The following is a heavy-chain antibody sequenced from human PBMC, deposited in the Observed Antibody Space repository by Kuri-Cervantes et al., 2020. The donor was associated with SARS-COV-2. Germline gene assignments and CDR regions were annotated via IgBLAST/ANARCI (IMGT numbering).Heavy chain of an antibody. V-gene: IGHV3-30*18. CDR3: AKETYYYDSSGYYSPDY. D-gene: IGHD3-22*01. Sequence: GGSPKISWGAPGFTFSSYGMHLVRQAPGKGLGWVAVISYDGSNKYYADSVKGRFTISRDNSKNTLYLQMNSLRAEDTAVYYCAKETYYYDSSGYYSPDYWGQGTLVTVSS. CDR1: GFTFSSYG. CDR2: ISYDGSNK. J-gene: IGHJ4*02.